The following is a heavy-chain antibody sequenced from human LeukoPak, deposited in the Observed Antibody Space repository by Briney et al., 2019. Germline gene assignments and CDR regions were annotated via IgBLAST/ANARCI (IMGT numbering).Heavy chain of an antibody. CDR3: ARPLSYYYDSSGPQGY. CDR1: GFTFSDYY. Sequence: GGSLRLSCAASGFTFSDYYMSWIRQAPGKGLEWVSYISSSSSYTNYADSVKGRFTISRDNAKNSLYLQMNSLSAEDTAVYYCARPLSYYYDSSGPQGYWGQGTLVTVSS. CDR2: ISSSSSYT. J-gene: IGHJ4*02. V-gene: IGHV3-11*03. D-gene: IGHD3-22*01.